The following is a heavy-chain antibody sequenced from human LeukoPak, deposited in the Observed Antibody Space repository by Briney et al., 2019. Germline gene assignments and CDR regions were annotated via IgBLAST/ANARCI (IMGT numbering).Heavy chain of an antibody. D-gene: IGHD1-1*01. CDR2: IYTSGST. V-gene: IGHV4-4*07. CDR3: ARNDGRYFNY. J-gene: IGHJ4*02. Sequence: SETLSLTCTVSGGSISSYYWSWIRQPAGKGLEWIGRIYTSGSTNYNPSLKSPVTISVDTSKNQFSPKLRSVTPADTAVYYCARNDGRYFNYWGQGTLVTVSS. CDR1: GGSISSYY.